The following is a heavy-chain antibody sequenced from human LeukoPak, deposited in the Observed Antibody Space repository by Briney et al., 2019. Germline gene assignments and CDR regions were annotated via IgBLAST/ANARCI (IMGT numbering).Heavy chain of an antibody. CDR2: SNANTGNP. V-gene: IGHV7-4-1*02. CDR1: GYTFTRNS. CDR3: ARDSATIQFDY. J-gene: IGHJ4*02. D-gene: IGHD1-1*01. Sequence: ASVKVSCKASGYTFTRNSINWLRQAPGQGLEWMGWSNANTGNPTYAQGFTGRFVFSLDTSVSTAYLQISSLKAEDTAVYYCARDSATIQFDYWGQGTLVTVSS.